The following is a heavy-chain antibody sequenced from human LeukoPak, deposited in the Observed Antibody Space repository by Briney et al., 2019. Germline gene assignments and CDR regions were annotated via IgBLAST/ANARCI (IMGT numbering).Heavy chain of an antibody. V-gene: IGHV4-59*08. CDR1: GGSISGYY. CDR2: IYYTGSP. D-gene: IGHD4-17*01. Sequence: PSETLSLTCPVSGGSISGYYWSWFRQPPGMGLEWIGYIYYTGSPNYNPSLKSRVTISVDTSNNQFSLRLSSVTAADTAVYYCARHANDGDYPLDYWGQGTLVTVSS. CDR3: ARHANDGDYPLDY. J-gene: IGHJ4*02.